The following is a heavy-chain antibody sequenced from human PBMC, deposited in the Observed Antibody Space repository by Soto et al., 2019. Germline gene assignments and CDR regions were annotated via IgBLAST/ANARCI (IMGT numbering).Heavy chain of an antibody. D-gene: IGHD3-22*01. CDR3: ARDQYYYDSSGYPDY. J-gene: IGHJ4*02. V-gene: IGHV3-11*01. CDR2: ISSSGSTI. Sequence: GGSLRLSCAASGFTFSDYYMSWIRQAPGKGLEWVSYISSSGSTIYYADSVKGRFTISRDNAKNSLYLQMNSLRAEDTAVYYCARDQYYYDSSGYPDYRRQGTRVTVSS. CDR1: GFTFSDYY.